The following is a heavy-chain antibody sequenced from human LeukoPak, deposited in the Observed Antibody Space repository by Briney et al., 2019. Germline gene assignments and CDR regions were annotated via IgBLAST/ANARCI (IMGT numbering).Heavy chain of an antibody. Sequence: SETLSLTCSVSGGSINSLYWSWIRQPPGKGLEWIGYIYYTGSTNYNPSLKSRVTMFVDMSKSRFSLRLSSVTAADTAVYYCARHRAYSSSSPFDYWGQGTLVTVSS. V-gene: IGHV4-59*08. CDR1: GGSINSLY. D-gene: IGHD6-6*01. J-gene: IGHJ4*02. CDR2: IYYTGST. CDR3: ARHRAYSSSSPFDY.